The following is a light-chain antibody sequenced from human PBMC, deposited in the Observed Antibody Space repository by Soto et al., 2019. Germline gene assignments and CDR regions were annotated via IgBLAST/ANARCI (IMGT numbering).Light chain of an antibody. V-gene: IGLV2-14*01. J-gene: IGLJ1*01. Sequence: QSALTQPASVSGSPGQSITISCTGTSSDVGSYNYVSWYQQHPGKAPKLMIYDVATRPSGVSNRFSGSKSGSTASLIISRLQTEDEADYYCVSFTSSTTYVFGSGTQLTVL. CDR2: DVA. CDR3: VSFTSSTTYV. CDR1: SSDVGSYNY.